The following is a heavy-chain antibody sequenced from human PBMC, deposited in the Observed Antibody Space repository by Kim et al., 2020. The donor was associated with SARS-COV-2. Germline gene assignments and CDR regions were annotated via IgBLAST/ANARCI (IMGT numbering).Heavy chain of an antibody. Sequence: GGSLRLSCEASGFTFSIYVMSWVRQAPGKGLELVSSIISSGSNSYYANSVKGRFTMSRDNSKKAVYLQMDSLRAEDTAVYYCARRKVISYYYYDGMDVW. J-gene: IGHJ6*01. CDR3: ARRKVISYYYYDGMDV. D-gene: IGHD3-16*02. V-gene: IGHV3-23*01. CDR2: IISSGSNS. CDR1: GFTFSIYV.